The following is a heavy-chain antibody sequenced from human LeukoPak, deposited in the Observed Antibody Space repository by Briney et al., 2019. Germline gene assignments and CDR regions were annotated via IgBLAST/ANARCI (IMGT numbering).Heavy chain of an antibody. CDR2: IYTSGST. Sequence: PSETLSLTCTVSGGSISSSSYYWSWIRQPAGKGLEWIGRIYTSGSTNYNPSLKSRVTMSVDTSKNQFSLKLSSVTAADTAVYYCARLESRTAPYYGSGSYSPKGNWFDPWGQGTLVTVSP. J-gene: IGHJ5*02. CDR1: GGSISSSSYY. CDR3: ARLESRTAPYYGSGSYSPKGNWFDP. V-gene: IGHV4-61*02. D-gene: IGHD3-10*01.